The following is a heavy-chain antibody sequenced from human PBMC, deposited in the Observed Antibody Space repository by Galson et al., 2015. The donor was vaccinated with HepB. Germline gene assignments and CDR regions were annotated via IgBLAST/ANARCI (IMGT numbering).Heavy chain of an antibody. Sequence: SLRLSCAASGFDVSNNYMGWVRQAPGKGLEWVSVIDGGGTTHYADSVKGRFPIFRDNSKNTLYLQMDTLRAEDTAVYHCGSSSVNWGPDGFDIWGQGTMVTVSS. D-gene: IGHD7-27*01. CDR2: IDGGGTT. CDR1: GFDVSNNY. CDR3: GSSSVNWGPDGFDI. V-gene: IGHV3-53*01. J-gene: IGHJ3*02.